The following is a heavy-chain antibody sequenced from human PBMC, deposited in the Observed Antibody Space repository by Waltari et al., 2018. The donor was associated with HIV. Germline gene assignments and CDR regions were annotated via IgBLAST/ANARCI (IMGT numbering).Heavy chain of an antibody. CDR1: GYSFTAYY. CDR3: ARDAGRTVSTPDAFDV. D-gene: IGHD4-17*01. CDR2: ITPNKGCT. J-gene: IGHJ3*01. Sequence: QVQLVQSGAEVKRPGASVKVSCTTSGYSFTAYYLHWVRQAPGQGMEWMGWITPNKGCTDYAQNFRDWVTMTTDTSIATAYLELHSLKSDDTAVYFCARDAGRTVSTPDAFDVWGRGTMVAISS. V-gene: IGHV1-2*04.